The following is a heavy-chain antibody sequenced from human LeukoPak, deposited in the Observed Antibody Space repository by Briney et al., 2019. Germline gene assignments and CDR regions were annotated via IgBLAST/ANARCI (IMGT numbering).Heavy chain of an antibody. D-gene: IGHD3-10*01. J-gene: IGHJ4*02. V-gene: IGHV3-30*04. CDR3: AKGLSGSPPPY. Sequence: SCKASGFTFTSSAMHWVRQAPGKGLEWVAIISYDGSNKYYVDSVKGRFTISRDNSKNTLYLQMNSLRAEDTAVYYCAKGLSGSPPPYWGQGTLVTVSS. CDR1: GFTFTSSA. CDR2: ISYDGSNK.